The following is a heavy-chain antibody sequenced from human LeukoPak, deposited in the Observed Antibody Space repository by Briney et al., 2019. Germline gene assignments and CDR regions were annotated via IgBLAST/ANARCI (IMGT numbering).Heavy chain of an antibody. CDR2: IIPIFGTA. CDR3: ARIPSNPGIAAEYYFDY. D-gene: IGHD6-25*01. V-gene: IGHV1-69*05. J-gene: IGHJ4*02. Sequence: GASVKVSCKASGGTFSSYAISWVRQAPGQGLEWMGGIIPIFGTANYAQEFQGRVTITTDESASTAYMELSSLRSEDTAVYYCARIPSNPGIAAEYYFDYWGQGTLVTVSS. CDR1: GGTFSSYA.